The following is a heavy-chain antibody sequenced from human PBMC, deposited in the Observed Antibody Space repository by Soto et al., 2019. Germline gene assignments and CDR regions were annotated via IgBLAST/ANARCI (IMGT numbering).Heavy chain of an antibody. V-gene: IGHV4-31*03. CDR1: GGSISSCGYY. Sequence: SETLSLTCTVSGGSISSCGYYWSWIRQHPGKGLEWIGYIYYSGSTYYNPSLKSRVTISVDTSKNQFSLKLSSVTAADTAVYYCARFRQYCSSTSCSVSFLDYWGQGTLVTVSS. CDR3: ARFRQYCSSTSCSVSFLDY. J-gene: IGHJ4*02. CDR2: IYYSGST. D-gene: IGHD2-2*01.